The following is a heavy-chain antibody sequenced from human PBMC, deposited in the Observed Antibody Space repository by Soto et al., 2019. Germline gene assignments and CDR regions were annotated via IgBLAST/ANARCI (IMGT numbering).Heavy chain of an antibody. CDR3: ARGDQNIVLMVYASNWFDP. CDR1: GYTFTSYD. D-gene: IGHD2-8*01. V-gene: IGHV1-8*01. Sequence: ASVKVSCKASGYTFTSYDINWVRQATGQGLEWMGWMNPNSGSTGYAQKFQGRVTMTRNTSISTAYMELSSLRSEDTAVYYCARGDQNIVLMVYASNWFDPWGQGTLVTVSS. CDR2: MNPNSGST. J-gene: IGHJ5*02.